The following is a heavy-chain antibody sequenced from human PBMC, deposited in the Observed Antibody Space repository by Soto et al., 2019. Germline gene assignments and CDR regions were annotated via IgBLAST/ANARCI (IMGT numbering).Heavy chain of an antibody. CDR3: VASIAASGLNWLDP. Sequence: SETLSLTCIVSGGSISEKYWNWVRQPPGKGLEWIGLIFANGHTDYNPSLKSRVTMSVDASKNQFSLRLTSMTAADTAVYYCVASIAASGLNWLDPWGRGTLAPVYS. J-gene: IGHJ5*02. V-gene: IGHV4-4*07. CDR1: GGSISEKY. D-gene: IGHD6-13*01. CDR2: IFANGHT.